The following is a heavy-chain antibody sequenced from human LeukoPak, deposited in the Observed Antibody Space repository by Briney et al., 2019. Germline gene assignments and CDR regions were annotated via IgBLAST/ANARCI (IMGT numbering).Heavy chain of an antibody. CDR3: AKEGGDTGLDAFDI. J-gene: IGHJ3*02. Sequence: GGSLRLSCVASGFTFSSYGMHWVRQAPGKGLEWVAVISYDGSNKYYADSVKGRFTISRDNSKNTLYLQMNSLRAEDTAVYYCAKEGGDTGLDAFDIWGQGTMVTVSS. V-gene: IGHV3-30*18. CDR2: ISYDGSNK. D-gene: IGHD2-21*02. CDR1: GFTFSSYG.